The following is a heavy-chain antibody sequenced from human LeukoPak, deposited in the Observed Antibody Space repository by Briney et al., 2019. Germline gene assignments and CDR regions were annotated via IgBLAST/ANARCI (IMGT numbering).Heavy chain of an antibody. CDR3: ARDGGTRLKYSYGYGDY. Sequence: PGGSLRLSCAASGFTFSSYEMNWVRQAPGKGLEWVSYISSSGDTIYYADSVKGRFTISRDNAKNSLYLQMNSLRAEDTAVHYCARDGGTRLKYSYGYGDYWGQGTLVTVSS. V-gene: IGHV3-48*03. CDR1: GFTFSSYE. D-gene: IGHD5-18*01. J-gene: IGHJ4*02. CDR2: ISSSGDTI.